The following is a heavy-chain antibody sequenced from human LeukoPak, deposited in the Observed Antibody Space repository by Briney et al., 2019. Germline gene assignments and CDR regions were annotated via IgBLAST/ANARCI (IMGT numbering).Heavy chain of an antibody. CDR3: ARGRNYYDSSAAGY. J-gene: IGHJ4*02. Sequence: SETLSLTCTVSGGSISSYYWSWIRQPAGKGLEWIGRIYTSGSTNYNPSLKSRVTMSVDTSKNQFSLKLSSVTAADTAVYYCARGRNYYDSSAAGYWGQGTLVTVSS. V-gene: IGHV4-4*07. D-gene: IGHD3-22*01. CDR1: GGSISSYY. CDR2: IYTSGST.